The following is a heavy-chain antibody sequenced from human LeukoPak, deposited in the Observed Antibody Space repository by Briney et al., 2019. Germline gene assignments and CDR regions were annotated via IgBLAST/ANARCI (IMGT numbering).Heavy chain of an antibody. V-gene: IGHV3-23*01. D-gene: IGHD1-26*01. J-gene: IGHJ4*02. CDR2: IPGSGDST. Sequence: GGSLRLSCAASGLTFSSYAMSWVRQAPGKGLEWVSAIPGSGDSTNYADSVKGRFTISRDNSKNTLYLQMNSLRAEDTAVYYCAKRSGVSYGYFDYWGQGTLVTVSS. CDR1: GLTFSSYA. CDR3: AKRSGVSYGYFDY.